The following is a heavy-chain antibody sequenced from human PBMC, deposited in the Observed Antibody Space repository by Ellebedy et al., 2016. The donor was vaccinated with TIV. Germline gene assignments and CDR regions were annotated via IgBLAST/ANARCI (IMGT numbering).Heavy chain of an antibody. Sequence: GESLKISCAASGFTFSTYAMHWVRQAPGKGLEWVAVISYDGSNKYYADSVNGIFTISRDNSKNTLYLQMNSLRAEEKAVYYCARDVIQQSYYYYGMDVWGQGTTVTVSS. J-gene: IGHJ6*02. CDR3: ARDVIQQSYYYYGMDV. V-gene: IGHV3-30-3*01. CDR2: ISYDGSNK. D-gene: IGHD3-10*01. CDR1: GFTFSTYA.